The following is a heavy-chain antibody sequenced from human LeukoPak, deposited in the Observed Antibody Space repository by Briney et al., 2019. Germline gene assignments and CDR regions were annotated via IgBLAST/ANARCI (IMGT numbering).Heavy chain of an antibody. Sequence: SETLSLTCTVSGGSISSYYWSWIRQHPGKGLEWIGYIYYSGSTNYNPSLKSRVTISVDTSKNQFSLKLSSVTAADTAVYYCAGRSSSWYPYAFDIWAKGQWSPSLQ. J-gene: IGHJ3*02. CDR2: IYYSGST. D-gene: IGHD6-13*01. CDR1: GGSISSYY. V-gene: IGHV4-59*01. CDR3: AGRSSSWYPYAFDI.